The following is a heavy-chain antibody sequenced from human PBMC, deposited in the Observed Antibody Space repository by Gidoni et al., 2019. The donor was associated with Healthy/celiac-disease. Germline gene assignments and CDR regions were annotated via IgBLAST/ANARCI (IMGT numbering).Heavy chain of an antibody. V-gene: IGHV3-15*01. D-gene: IGHD3-22*01. CDR1: GFTFSNAW. CDR3: TTGEVVASKAFDI. J-gene: IGHJ3*02. Sequence: EVQLVESGGGLVKPGGSLRLSCAASGFTFSNAWLSWVRQAPGKGLEWVGRIKSKTDGGTTDYAAPVKGRFTISRDDSKNTLYLQMNSLKTEDTAVYYCTTGEVVASKAFDIWGQGTMVTVSS. CDR2: IKSKTDGGTT.